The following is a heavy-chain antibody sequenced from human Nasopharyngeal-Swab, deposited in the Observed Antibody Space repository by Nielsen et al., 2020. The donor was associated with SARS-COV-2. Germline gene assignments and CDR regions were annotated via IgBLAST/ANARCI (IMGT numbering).Heavy chain of an antibody. V-gene: IGHV4-59*08. CDR3: ARRSYYYDSSGYNFFWFDP. D-gene: IGHD3-22*01. Sequence: WIRQPPGKGLEWIGYIYYSGSTNYNPSLKSRVTISVDTSKNQFSLKLSSVTAADTAVYYCARRSYYYDSSGYNFFWFDPWGQGTLVTVSS. CDR2: IYYSGST. J-gene: IGHJ5*02.